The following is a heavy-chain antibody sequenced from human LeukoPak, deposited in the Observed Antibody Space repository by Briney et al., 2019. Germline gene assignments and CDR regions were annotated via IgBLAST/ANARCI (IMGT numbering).Heavy chain of an antibody. CDR3: AKTMSPYYYDSSGF. Sequence: GGSLRLSCAASGFTFTSYGMHWVRQAPGKGLEWVAFIRYDGSNKYYADSVKGRFTISRDNSKNTLYLQMNSLRTEDTAVYYCAKTMSPYYYDSSGFWGQGSLVTVSS. V-gene: IGHV3-30*02. D-gene: IGHD3-22*01. CDR1: GFTFTSYG. CDR2: IRYDGSNK. J-gene: IGHJ4*02.